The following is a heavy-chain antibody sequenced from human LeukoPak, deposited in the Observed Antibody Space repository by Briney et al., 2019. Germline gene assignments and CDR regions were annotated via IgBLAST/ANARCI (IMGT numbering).Heavy chain of an antibody. CDR2: ISSSSSYI. Sequence: GGSLRLSCAASGFTFSSYAMSWVRQAPGKGLEWVSSISSSSSYIYYADSVKGRFTISRDNAKNSLYLQMNSLRAEDTAVYYCARALIAARPDYWGQGTLVTVSS. D-gene: IGHD6-6*01. J-gene: IGHJ4*02. CDR3: ARALIAARPDY. CDR1: GFTFSSYA. V-gene: IGHV3-21*01.